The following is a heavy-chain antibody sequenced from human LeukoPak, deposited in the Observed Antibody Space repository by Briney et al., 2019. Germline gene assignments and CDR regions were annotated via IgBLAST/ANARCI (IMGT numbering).Heavy chain of an antibody. CDR3: ARVVQSTDSSGFYLPEYFQH. D-gene: IGHD3-22*01. V-gene: IGHV4-4*07. J-gene: IGHJ1*01. Sequence: SETLSLTCTVSGGSISSYYWSWIRQPAGKGLEWIGRIHTSGSTNYSPSLKSRVTISVDTSKNQFSLKLRSVTAADTAVYYCARVVQSTDSSGFYLPEYFQHWGQGTLVTVSS. CDR2: IHTSGST. CDR1: GGSISSYY.